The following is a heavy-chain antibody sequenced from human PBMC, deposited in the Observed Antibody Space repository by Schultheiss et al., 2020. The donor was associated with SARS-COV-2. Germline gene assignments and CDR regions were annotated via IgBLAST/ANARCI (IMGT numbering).Heavy chain of an antibody. CDR1: GFTFSSYS. J-gene: IGHJ5*02. CDR2: ISSSSSYI. V-gene: IGHV3-21*01. Sequence: GGSLRLSCAASGFTFSSYSMNWVRQAPGKGLEWVSSISSSSSYIYYADSVKGRFTISRDNAKNSLYLQMNSLRAEDTAVYYCARDRFRIAARPRYNWFDPWGQGTLVTVSS. CDR3: ARDRFRIAARPRYNWFDP. D-gene: IGHD6-6*01.